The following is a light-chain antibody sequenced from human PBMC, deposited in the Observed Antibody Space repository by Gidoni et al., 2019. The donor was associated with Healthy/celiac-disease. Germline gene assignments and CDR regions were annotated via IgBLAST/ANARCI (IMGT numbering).Light chain of an antibody. Sequence: SVLTQPPSVSGPPGQRVTISCTGSSPNIGAGYDLHWYQQLPGTAPKLLIYGNSNRPSGVPDRFSGSKSGTSASLAITGLQAEDEADYYCQSYDSSLSGYVFGTGTKVTVL. CDR1: SPNIGAGYD. CDR3: QSYDSSLSGYV. J-gene: IGLJ1*01. CDR2: GNS. V-gene: IGLV1-40*01.